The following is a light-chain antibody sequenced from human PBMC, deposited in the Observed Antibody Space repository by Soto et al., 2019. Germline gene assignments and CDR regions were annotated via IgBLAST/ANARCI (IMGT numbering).Light chain of an antibody. J-gene: IGKJ1*01. CDR2: KAS. CDR3: QQYNTYWT. V-gene: IGKV1-5*03. CDR1: QSISHW. Sequence: DIQMTQSPSTLSASVGGRVTITCRASQSISHWLAWYQQKPGKAPKLLIFKASILKNGVPSRFSGSGSGTEFTLSISSLQPDDFATYYCQQYNTYWTFGQGTKVDIK.